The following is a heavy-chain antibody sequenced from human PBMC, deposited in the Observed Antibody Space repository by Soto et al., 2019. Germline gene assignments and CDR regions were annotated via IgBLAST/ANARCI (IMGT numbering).Heavy chain of an antibody. CDR1: GYSFTSYF. V-gene: IGHV5-51*01. D-gene: IGHD5-12*01. CDR2: IYPGDSDT. Sequence: GESLNISCKGSGYSFTSYFIGWVRQMPGKGLEWMGIIYPGDSDTRYSPSFQGQVTISADKSISTAYLQWSSLKASDTAMYYCASSRGYSGYDYYYYGMDVWGQGTTVTVSS. CDR3: ASSRGYSGYDYYYYGMDV. J-gene: IGHJ6*02.